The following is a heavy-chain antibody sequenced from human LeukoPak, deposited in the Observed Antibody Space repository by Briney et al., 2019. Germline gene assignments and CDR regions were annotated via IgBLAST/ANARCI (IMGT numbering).Heavy chain of an antibody. CDR2: IYYSGST. CDR1: GGSISSYY. D-gene: IGHD6-19*01. CDR3: ARLAGNWFDP. Sequence: SETLSLTCTVSGGSISSYYWSWIRQPPGKGLEWIGYIYYSGSTNYNPSLKSRVTISVDTSKNQFSLKLSSVTAADTAVYYCARLAGNWFDPWGQGTLVTVSS. V-gene: IGHV4-59*08. J-gene: IGHJ5*02.